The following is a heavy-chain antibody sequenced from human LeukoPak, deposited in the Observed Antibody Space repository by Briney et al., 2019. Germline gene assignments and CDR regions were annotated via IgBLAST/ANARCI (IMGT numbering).Heavy chain of an antibody. CDR3: VRGFRTFDY. V-gene: IGHV4-34*01. CDR1: GGSFSGYY. CDR2: INHSGST. Sequence: PSETLSLTCAVYGGSFSGYYWSWIRQPPGKGLEWIGEINHSGSTNYNPSLKSRVTISVDTSKNQFSLKLSPVTAADTAVYYCVRGFRTFDYWGQGTLVTVSS. J-gene: IGHJ4*02.